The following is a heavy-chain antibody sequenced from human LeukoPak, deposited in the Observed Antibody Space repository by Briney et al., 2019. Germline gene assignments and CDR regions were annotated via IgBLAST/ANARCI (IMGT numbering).Heavy chain of an antibody. J-gene: IGHJ4*02. Sequence: PGRSLRLSCAASGFRFDDYAMQWVRQAPGKGLEWVSGISWNSDTIGYADSVKGRFTISRDNAKNSLYLQMNSLRAEDTAVYYCAKGRDSSGYYTQSFDYWGQGTLVTVSS. CDR2: ISWNSDTI. CDR1: GFRFDDYA. D-gene: IGHD3-22*01. CDR3: AKGRDSSGYYTQSFDY. V-gene: IGHV3-9*01.